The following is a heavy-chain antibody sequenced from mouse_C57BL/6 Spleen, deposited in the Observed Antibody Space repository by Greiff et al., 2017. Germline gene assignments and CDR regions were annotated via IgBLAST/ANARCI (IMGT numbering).Heavy chain of an antibody. J-gene: IGHJ1*03. CDR3: ARRGNSSHWYFDV. CDR1: GFTFSSYG. V-gene: IGHV5-6*01. CDR2: ISSGGSYT. Sequence: EVQRVESGGDLVKPGGSLKLSCAASGFTFSSYGMSWVRQTPDKRLEWVATISSGGSYTYYPDSVKGRFTISRDNAKNTLYLQMSSLKSEDTAMYICARRGNSSHWYFDVWGTGTPRTVSS. D-gene: IGHD6-1*01.